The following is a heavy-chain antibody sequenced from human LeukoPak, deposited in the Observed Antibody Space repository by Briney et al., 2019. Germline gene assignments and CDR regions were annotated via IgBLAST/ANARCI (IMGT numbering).Heavy chain of an antibody. V-gene: IGHV4-59*01. CDR3: ARDLRYCSSTSCYHSDAFDI. D-gene: IGHD2-2*01. CDR1: GGSISSYY. J-gene: IGHJ3*02. CDR2: IYYSGST. Sequence: SETLSLTCTVSGGSISSYYWSWIRQPQGKGLEWIGYIYYSGSTNYNPSLKSRVTISVDTSKNQFSLKLSSVTAADTAVYYCARDLRYCSSTSCYHSDAFDIWGQGTMVTVSS.